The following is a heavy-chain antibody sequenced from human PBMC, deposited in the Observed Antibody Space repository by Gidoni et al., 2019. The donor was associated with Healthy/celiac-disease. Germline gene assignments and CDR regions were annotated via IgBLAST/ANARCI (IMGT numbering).Heavy chain of an antibody. Sequence: EVQLVQSGGGLFKPGGSLGPSCAASGFTFSGHSMNWVRQAPGKGLEWVSSISSSSSYIYYADSVKGRFTISRDNAKNSLYLQMNNLRAEDTAVYYCAREGIITGTTDYYYGMDVWGQGTTVTVSS. CDR1: GFTFSGHS. V-gene: IGHV3-21*01. J-gene: IGHJ6*02. CDR2: ISSSSSYI. CDR3: AREGIITGTTDYYYGMDV. D-gene: IGHD1-7*01.